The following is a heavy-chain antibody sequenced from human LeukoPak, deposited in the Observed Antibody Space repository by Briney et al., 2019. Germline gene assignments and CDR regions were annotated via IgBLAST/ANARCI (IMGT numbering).Heavy chain of an antibody. V-gene: IGHV3-11*01. CDR1: GFTFSDFY. CDR3: VREGAGGTAFDI. J-gene: IGHJ3*02. Sequence: GGSLRLSCAASGFTFSDFYMSWVRQAPGKGLEWLSYITSSGDTIYYADSVRGRFTVSRDNARNSLYLQMKSLSAEDTAVYYCVREGAGGTAFDIWGLGTMVTVSS. CDR2: ITSSGDTI. D-gene: IGHD1-26*01.